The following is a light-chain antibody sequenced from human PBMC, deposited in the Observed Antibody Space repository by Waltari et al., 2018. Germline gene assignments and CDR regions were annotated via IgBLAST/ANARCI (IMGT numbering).Light chain of an antibody. V-gene: IGLV2-8*01. CDR2: EVS. Sequence: QSALTQPPSASGSPGQSVTISCTGTSSDVGGYNYVSGYQQHPGKAPKLMIYEVSTRPSGVPDRFSGSKSGNTASLTVSGLQAEDEADYYCSSYAGSNVVFGGGTKLTVL. J-gene: IGLJ2*01. CDR1: SSDVGGYNY. CDR3: SSYAGSNVV.